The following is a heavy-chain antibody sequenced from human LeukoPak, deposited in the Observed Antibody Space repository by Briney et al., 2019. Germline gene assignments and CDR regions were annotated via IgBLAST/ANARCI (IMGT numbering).Heavy chain of an antibody. J-gene: IGHJ4*02. CDR1: GDSFRDKKW. Sequence: SETLSLICVVSGDSFRDKKWWSWVRQPPGKGLEWIGEIYHTGDTNYNPSLKSRATISIDTSKNQFSLKLNSVTAADTAVYYCARGRVVGADWGQGTLVTVSS. D-gene: IGHD1-26*01. CDR3: ARGRVVGAD. V-gene: IGHV4/OR15-8*02. CDR2: IYHTGDT.